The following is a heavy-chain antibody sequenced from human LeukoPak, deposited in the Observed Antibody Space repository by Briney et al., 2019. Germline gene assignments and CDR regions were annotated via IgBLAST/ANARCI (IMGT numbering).Heavy chain of an antibody. CDR2: INSAGSST. V-gene: IGHV3-74*01. CDR1: GYSISSGYY. CDR3: ARIITGEGNTDY. D-gene: IGHD7-27*01. Sequence: PSETLSLTCTVSGYSISSGYYWGWIRQPPGKGLVWVSRINSAGSSTNYADSVKGRFTISRDNAKNTLYLQMNSLRAEDTAVYYCARIITGEGNTDYWGQGTLVTVSS. J-gene: IGHJ4*02.